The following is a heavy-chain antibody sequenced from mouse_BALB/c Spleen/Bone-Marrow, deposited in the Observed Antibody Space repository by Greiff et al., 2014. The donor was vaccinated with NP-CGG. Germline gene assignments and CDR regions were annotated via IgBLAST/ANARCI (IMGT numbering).Heavy chain of an antibody. V-gene: IGHV4-1*02. J-gene: IGHJ3*01. D-gene: IGHD1-2*01. CDR2: INPDSSTI. CDR3: ARNGYYGLFAN. Sequence: VQLKESGGGLVQPGGSLKLSCAASGFDFSRFWMSWVRQAPGKGLEWIGEINPDSSTINYTPSLKDKFIISRDNAKNTLYLQMSKVRSEDTALYYCARNGYYGLFANWGQGTLVTVSA. CDR1: GFDFSRFW.